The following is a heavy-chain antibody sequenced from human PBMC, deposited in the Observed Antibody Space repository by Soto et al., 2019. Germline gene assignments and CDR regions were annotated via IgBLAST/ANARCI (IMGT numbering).Heavy chain of an antibody. V-gene: IGHV3-21*01. CDR2: ITTSSTSI. J-gene: IGHJ3*02. Sequence: EVQLVESGGGLVKPGGSLRLSCAASGFTFSSYRMHCVRQAPGKGREWVSTITTSSTSIYYADSVKGRFTISRDNAKNSLYLQMNSLRVEDTAVDYCSRVQWLASHIWGQGTMVTVSS. CDR3: SRVQWLASHI. D-gene: IGHD6-19*01. CDR1: GFTFSSYR.